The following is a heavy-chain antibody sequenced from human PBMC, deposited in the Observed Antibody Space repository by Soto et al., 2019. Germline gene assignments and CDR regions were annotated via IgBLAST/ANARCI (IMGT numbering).Heavy chain of an antibody. V-gene: IGHV3-33*01. Sequence: QVQLVESGGGVVQPGRSLRLSCAASGFTFSSYGMHWVRQAPGKGLEWVAVIWYDGSNKYYADSVKGRFTISRDNSKNTLYLQMNSLRAEDTAVYYCARDLGYCSGGSCYPYNWFDPWGQGTLVTVSS. J-gene: IGHJ5*02. CDR3: ARDLGYCSGGSCYPYNWFDP. D-gene: IGHD2-15*01. CDR2: IWYDGSNK. CDR1: GFTFSSYG.